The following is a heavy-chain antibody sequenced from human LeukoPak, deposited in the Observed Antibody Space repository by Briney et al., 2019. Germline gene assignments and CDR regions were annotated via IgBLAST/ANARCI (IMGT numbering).Heavy chain of an antibody. D-gene: IGHD6-13*01. CDR2: MYRGGST. J-gene: IGHJ4*02. CDR1: GFTVSNNY. V-gene: IGHV3-66*01. Sequence: PGGSLRLSCAASGFTVSNNYMSWVRQAPGKGLEWVSVMYRGGSTYYADSVQGRFTMSRDNSKNTLYLQMNSLRAEDTVVYYCARDGGAAAGYWGQGTLVTVSS. CDR3: ARDGGAAAGY.